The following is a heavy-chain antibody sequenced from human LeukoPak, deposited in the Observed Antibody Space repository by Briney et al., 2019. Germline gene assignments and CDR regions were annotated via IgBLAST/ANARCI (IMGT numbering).Heavy chain of an antibody. CDR3: ARAIKYGSGSYMWFDP. CDR2: IYYSGST. D-gene: IGHD3-10*01. V-gene: IGHV4-59*12. Sequence: SETLSLTCSVAGDSISGYYWSWIRQPPGKGLEWIGYIYYSGSTNYNPSLKSRVTISVDTSKNQFSLKLSSVTAADTAVYYCARAIKYGSGSYMWFDPWGQGTLVTVYS. J-gene: IGHJ5*02. CDR1: GDSISGYY.